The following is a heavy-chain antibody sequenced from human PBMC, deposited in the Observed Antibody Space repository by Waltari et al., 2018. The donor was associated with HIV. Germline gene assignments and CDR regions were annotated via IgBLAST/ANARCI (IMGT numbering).Heavy chain of an antibody. CDR3: ARIHQAHRYYYDSSGYSVYFDY. Sequence: QVQLVQSGAEVKKPGASVKVSCKASGYTFTGYYMHWVRQAPGQGLDWMGRINPNSGGTNYEQKVQGRVTMPRDTSISTAYMELSRLRSDDTAVYYCARIHQAHRYYYDSSGYSVYFDYWGQGTLVTVAS. D-gene: IGHD3-22*01. CDR2: INPNSGGT. CDR1: GYTFTGYY. V-gene: IGHV1-2*06. J-gene: IGHJ4*02.